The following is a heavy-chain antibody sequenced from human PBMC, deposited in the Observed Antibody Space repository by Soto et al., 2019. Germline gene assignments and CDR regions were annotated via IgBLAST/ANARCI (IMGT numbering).Heavy chain of an antibody. CDR1: GFIFSDYY. J-gene: IGHJ4*02. D-gene: IGHD2-21*02. CDR3: ARGGDPDY. V-gene: IGHV3-11*04. Sequence: GGSLRLSCAASGFIFSDYYMSWIRQAPEKGLKWISHLSSDGNTTAYADSVKGRFTISRDNAKNTLYLQMNNLRAEDTAVYYCARGGDPDYWGQGTLVTVSS. CDR2: LSSDGNTT.